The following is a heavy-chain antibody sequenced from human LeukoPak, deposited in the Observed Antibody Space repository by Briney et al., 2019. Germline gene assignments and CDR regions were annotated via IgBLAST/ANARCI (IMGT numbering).Heavy chain of an antibody. CDR3: ASSDRLDY. J-gene: IGHJ4*02. CDR2: IFSDGSTT. D-gene: IGHD1-14*01. CDR1: GFTFSATW. Sequence: GGSLRLSCAASGFTFSATWMHWVRQAPGKGLVWVSRIFSDGSTTTYADYVNGRFTISRDNAKNTLYLQMNSLRAEDTAVYYCASSDRLDYWGQGTLLTVSS. V-gene: IGHV3-74*01.